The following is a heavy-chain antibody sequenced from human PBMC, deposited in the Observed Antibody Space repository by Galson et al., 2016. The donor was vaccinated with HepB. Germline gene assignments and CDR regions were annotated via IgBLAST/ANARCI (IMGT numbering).Heavy chain of an antibody. CDR2: IWSDGSNK. CDR1: GITFSNYG. V-gene: IGHV3-33*01. Sequence: SLRLSCAVSGITFSNYGIHWVRQAPGKGLEWVAVIWSDGSNKHSADSVKGRFTTSRDSSKNTVYLQMNSLRVEDTAVYYCARGTAMTNGYFEHWGQGTLVTVSA. CDR3: ARGTAMTNGYFEH. J-gene: IGHJ4*02. D-gene: IGHD2-8*01.